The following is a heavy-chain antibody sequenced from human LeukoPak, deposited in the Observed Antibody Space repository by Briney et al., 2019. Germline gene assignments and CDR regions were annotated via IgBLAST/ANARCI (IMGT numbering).Heavy chain of an antibody. CDR2: ISYDGSNK. D-gene: IGHD3-16*02. CDR3: ARDDAPNMITFGGVIRLFDY. J-gene: IGHJ4*02. Sequence: PGRSLRLSCAASGFTFSSYAMHWVRQAPGKGLEWVAVISYDGSNKYYADSVKGRFTISRDNSKNTLYLEMNSLRAEDTAVYYCARDDAPNMITFGGVIRLFDYWGQGTLVTVSS. V-gene: IGHV3-30*04. CDR1: GFTFSSYA.